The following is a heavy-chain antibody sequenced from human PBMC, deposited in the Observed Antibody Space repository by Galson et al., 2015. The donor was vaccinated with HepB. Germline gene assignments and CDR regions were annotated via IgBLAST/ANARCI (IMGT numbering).Heavy chain of an antibody. D-gene: IGHD1-26*01. Sequence: SLRLSCAASGFTFDTYSMHWVRQAPGKGLEWVALISYVGSSKYYADSVKGRFTLSRDNSKNTLYLQMNSLRAEDTAVYYCARPRRGIVGTTTGLYGLDVWGQGTTVTVSS. J-gene: IGHJ6*02. CDR1: GFTFDTYS. CDR3: ARPRRGIVGTTTGLYGLDV. V-gene: IGHV3-30-3*01. CDR2: ISYVGSSK.